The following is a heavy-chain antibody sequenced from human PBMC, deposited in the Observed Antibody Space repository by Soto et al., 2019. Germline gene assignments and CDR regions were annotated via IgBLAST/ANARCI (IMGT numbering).Heavy chain of an antibody. CDR1: GASIRDFH. CDR2: MTITQDT. V-gene: IGHV4-4*07. J-gene: IGHJ4*02. Sequence: SETLALTCSLPGASIRDFHCSRIRQSAGTGLEFIGRMTITQDTYYKSSLRSLLSMSIDTSRNQFSLNLTSVKAADTAIYYCARVEVAATSAADDWGQGTM. CDR3: ARVEVAATSAADD. D-gene: IGHD1-26*01.